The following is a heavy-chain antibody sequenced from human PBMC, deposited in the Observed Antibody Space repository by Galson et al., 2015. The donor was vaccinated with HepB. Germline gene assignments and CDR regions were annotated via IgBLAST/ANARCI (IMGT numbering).Heavy chain of an antibody. CDR2: ISGSGGST. J-gene: IGHJ4*02. CDR1: GFTFSSYA. V-gene: IGHV3-23*01. Sequence: SLRLSCAASGFTFSSYAMSWVRQAPGKGLEWASAISGSGGSTYYADSVKGRFTISRDNSKNTLYLQMNSLRAEDTAVYYCAKDGVVAATHYYFDYWGQGTLVTVSS. CDR3: AKDGVVAATHYYFDY. D-gene: IGHD2-15*01.